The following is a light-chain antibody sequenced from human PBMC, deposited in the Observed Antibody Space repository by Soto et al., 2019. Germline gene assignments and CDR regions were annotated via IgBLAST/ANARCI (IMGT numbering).Light chain of an antibody. CDR1: QSVSNNY. CDR3: QQYGSSGT. CDR2: GAS. Sequence: EIVVTQSPATGSLSPGERATLSCRASQSVSNNYLAWYQQKPGQAPRLLIYGASNRATGIPDRFSGSGSGTDFTLTISRLEPEDFAVYYCQQYGSSGTFGQGTKVDIK. J-gene: IGKJ1*01. V-gene: IGKV3-20*01.